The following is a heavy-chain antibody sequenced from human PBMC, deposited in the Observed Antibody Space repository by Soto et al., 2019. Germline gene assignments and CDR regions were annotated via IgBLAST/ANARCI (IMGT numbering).Heavy chain of an antibody. Sequence: QVQLVQSGAEVKKPGSSVKVSCKASGGTFSNYAISWVRQAPGQGLEWMGGIIPIIGTADYAHKFQGRLAMSADESTGTTFMELSSLRSEDTALYYCARGGVDVVATSAFDYWGQGTLVTVSS. CDR1: GGTFSNYA. D-gene: IGHD5-12*01. V-gene: IGHV1-69*01. CDR3: ARGGVDVVATSAFDY. J-gene: IGHJ4*02. CDR2: IIPIIGTA.